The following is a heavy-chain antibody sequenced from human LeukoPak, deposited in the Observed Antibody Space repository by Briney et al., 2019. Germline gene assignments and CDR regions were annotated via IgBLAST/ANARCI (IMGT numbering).Heavy chain of an antibody. CDR2: IYNSGST. D-gene: IGHD3-10*01. V-gene: IGHV4-4*07. Sequence: SGTLSLTCTVSGGSISSYYWDWIRRPAGKGLEWMGRIYNSGSTNYNPSLKSRVTISADMSRNQLSLQLTSVTAADTAMYYCARQTFGALYFDSWGQGALVIVSS. J-gene: IGHJ4*02. CDR1: GGSISSYY. CDR3: ARQTFGALYFDS.